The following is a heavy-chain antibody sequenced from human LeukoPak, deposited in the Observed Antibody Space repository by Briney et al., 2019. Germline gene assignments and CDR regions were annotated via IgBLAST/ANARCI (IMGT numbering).Heavy chain of an antibody. CDR2: IYHSGRT. Sequence: SETLSLTCTVSGGSISSSNWWSWVRQPPGKGLEWIGEIYHSGRTNYNPSLKSRVTISVDTSKNQFSLKLSSVTAADTAVYYCARASSDRFLEWFRFWFDPWGQGTLVTVSS. J-gene: IGHJ5*02. D-gene: IGHD3-3*01. CDR1: GGSISSSNW. V-gene: IGHV4-4*02. CDR3: ARASSDRFLEWFRFWFDP.